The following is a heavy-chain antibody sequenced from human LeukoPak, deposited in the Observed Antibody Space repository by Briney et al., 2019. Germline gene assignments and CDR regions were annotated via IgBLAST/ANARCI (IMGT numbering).Heavy chain of an antibody. D-gene: IGHD3-22*01. CDR2: ISAYNGNT. J-gene: IGHJ3*02. CDR3: ATNQYYYDSSGYYPPAFDI. V-gene: IGHV1-18*01. CDR1: GYTFTSYG. Sequence: GASVKVSCKASGYTFTSYGISWVRQAPGQGLEWMGWISAYNGNTNYAQKLQGRVTMTTDTSTSTAYMELRSLRSDDTALYYCATNQYYYDSSGYYPPAFDIWGQGTMVTVSS.